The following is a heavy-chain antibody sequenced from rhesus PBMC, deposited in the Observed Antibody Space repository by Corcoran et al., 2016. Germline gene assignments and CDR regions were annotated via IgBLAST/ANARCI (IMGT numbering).Heavy chain of an antibody. D-gene: IGHD3-34*01. V-gene: IGHV4-73*01. Sequence: QVQLQQWGEGLVKPSETLSLTCAVYGGSISGYYYWSWIRQPPGKGLEWIGYIYGNSASTNYNLSLKNRVTISKDTSKNQVALKLSSVTAADTAVYYCARDGVTQFDYWGQGVLVTVSS. CDR3: ARDGVTQFDY. CDR2: IYGNSAST. J-gene: IGHJ4*01. CDR1: GGSISGYYY.